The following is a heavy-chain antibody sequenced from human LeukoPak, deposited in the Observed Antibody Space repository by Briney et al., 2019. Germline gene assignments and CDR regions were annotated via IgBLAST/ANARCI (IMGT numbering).Heavy chain of an antibody. V-gene: IGHV4-34*01. CDR1: GGSFRGYY. Sequence: SETLSLTCAVYGGSFRGYYWSWIRQPPGKGLEWIGEINHSGSTNYNPSLKSRVTISLDTSMKKFSLKLNSVTAADTAVYYCASTERCSTTCPLDYWGQGTLVTVSS. J-gene: IGHJ4*02. CDR3: ASTERCSTTCPLDY. CDR2: INHSGST. D-gene: IGHD2-2*01.